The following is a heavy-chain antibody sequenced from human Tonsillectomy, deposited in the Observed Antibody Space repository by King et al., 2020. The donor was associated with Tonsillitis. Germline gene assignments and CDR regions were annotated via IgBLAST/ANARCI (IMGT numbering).Heavy chain of an antibody. V-gene: IGHV3-74*01. CDR1: GFTFSSYW. Sequence: VQLVESGGGLVQPGGSLRLSCAASGFTFSSYWMHWVRQAPGKGLVWVSRIISDGSSTSYADSVKGRFTISRDNANNTLYLQMNSLRAEDTAVYYCARSDYSKDAFDIWGQGTMVTVSS. J-gene: IGHJ3*02. CDR3: ARSDYSKDAFDI. CDR2: IISDGSST. D-gene: IGHD4-11*01.